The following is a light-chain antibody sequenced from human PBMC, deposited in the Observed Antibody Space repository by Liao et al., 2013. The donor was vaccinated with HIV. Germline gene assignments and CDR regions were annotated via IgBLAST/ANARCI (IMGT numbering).Light chain of an antibody. CDR3: RSADSSGPHVA. CDR1: ALPKQY. Sequence: SYELTQPPSVSVSPGQTARITCSGDALPKQYAYWYQQKPGQAPVLVIYKDSERPSGIPERFSGSSSGTIVTLTISGVQAEVEADYSCRSADSSGPHVAFGGGTKLTVL. V-gene: IGLV3-25*03. CDR2: KDS. J-gene: IGLJ2*01.